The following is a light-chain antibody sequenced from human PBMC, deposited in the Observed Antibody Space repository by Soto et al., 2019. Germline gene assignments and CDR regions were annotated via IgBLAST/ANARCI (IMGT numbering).Light chain of an antibody. CDR3: QQRSNCPLT. V-gene: IGKV3D-11*01. J-gene: IGKJ4*01. CDR1: QGVSSY. Sequence: EIVLTQSPATLSLSPGERATLSCRASQGVSSYLAWYQQTPGQAPRLLIYDASNRATGIPARFSGSGPGTDFTLTISSLEPEDFAVYYCQQRSNCPLTFGGGTKGDIK. CDR2: DAS.